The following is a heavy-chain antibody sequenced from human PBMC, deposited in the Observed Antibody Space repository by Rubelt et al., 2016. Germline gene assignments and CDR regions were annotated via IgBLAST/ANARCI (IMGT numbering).Heavy chain of an antibody. D-gene: IGHD5-12*01. CDR2: GST. J-gene: IGHJ6*03. V-gene: IGHV4-39*07. Sequence: GSTYYNPSLKSRVTISVDTSKNQFSLKLSSVTAADTAVYYCARGRGEYSGYKYYYYYYYMDVWGKGTTVTVTS. CDR3: ARGRGEYSGYKYYYYYYYMDV.